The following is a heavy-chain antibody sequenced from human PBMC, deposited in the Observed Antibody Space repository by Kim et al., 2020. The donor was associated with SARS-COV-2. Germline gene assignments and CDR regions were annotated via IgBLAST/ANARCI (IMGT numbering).Heavy chain of an antibody. J-gene: IGHJ3*02. Sequence: SGPTLVNPTQTLTLTCTFSGFSLSTSGMCVSWIRQPPGKALEWLALIDWDDDKYYSTSLKTRLTISKDTSKNQVVLTMTNMDPVDTATYYCARIYNWNDGGFTFGIWGQGKMVTVSS. CDR2: IDWDDDK. CDR3: ARIYNWNDGGFTFGI. CDR1: GFSLSTSGMC. D-gene: IGHD1-1*01. V-gene: IGHV2-70*01.